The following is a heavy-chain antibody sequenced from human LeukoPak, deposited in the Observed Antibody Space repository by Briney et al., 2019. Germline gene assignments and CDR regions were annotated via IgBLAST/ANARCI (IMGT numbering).Heavy chain of an antibody. J-gene: IGHJ4*02. Sequence: GESLEISCKGSGYSFTSYWIGWVRQMPGKGLEWMGIIYPGDSDTRYSPSFQGQVTISADKSISTAYLQWSSLKASDTAMYYCARLITMVRGVIILTNQEYYFDYWGQGTLVTVSS. V-gene: IGHV5-51*01. D-gene: IGHD3-10*01. CDR2: IYPGDSDT. CDR1: GYSFTSYW. CDR3: ARLITMVRGVIILTNQEYYFDY.